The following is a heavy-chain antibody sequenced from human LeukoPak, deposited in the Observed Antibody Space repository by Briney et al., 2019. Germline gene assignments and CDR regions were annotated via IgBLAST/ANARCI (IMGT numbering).Heavy chain of an antibody. CDR2: ISGSGDNT. V-gene: IGHV3-23*01. J-gene: IGHJ6*02. CDR1: GFTFDNYA. Sequence: GGSLRLSCAASGFTFDNYAMTWVRQAPGKGLEWVSGISGSGDNTYYADSVKGRFTISRDNSKNTLHLQMNSLRAEDTAVYYCARDGPNDFWSGYYTIYYYYGMDVWGQGTTVTVSS. CDR3: ARDGPNDFWSGYYTIYYYYGMDV. D-gene: IGHD3-3*01.